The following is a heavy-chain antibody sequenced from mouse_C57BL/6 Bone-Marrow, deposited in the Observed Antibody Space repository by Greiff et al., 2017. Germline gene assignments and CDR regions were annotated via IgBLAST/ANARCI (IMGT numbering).Heavy chain of an antibody. CDR2: FSDGGSYT. J-gene: IGHJ4*01. CDR3: ARDHRYDGYTYYYAMDY. Sequence: EVKVVESGGGLVKPGGSLKLSCAASGFTFSSYAMSWVRQTPDKRLEWVATFSDGGSYTYSPDNVKGRFTISRDNAKNNLYLQMSHLKSEDTSMYYCARDHRYDGYTYYYAMDYWGQGTSVTVSS. CDR1: GFTFSSYA. D-gene: IGHD2-3*01. V-gene: IGHV5-4*01.